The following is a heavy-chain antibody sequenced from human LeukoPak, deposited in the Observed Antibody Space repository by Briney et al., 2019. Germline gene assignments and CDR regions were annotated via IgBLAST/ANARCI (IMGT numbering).Heavy chain of an antibody. CDR3: ARDKVAGTDYFDY. V-gene: IGHV3-30*02. Sequence: GGSLRLSCVASGFSFSRYGMHWVRQAPGKGLEWVTFIQYDGRQKYYAGSVRGRFTVSRDNAENTLFLQMNSLRAEDAAVYYCARDKVAGTDYFDYWGQGTLVTVSS. CDR2: IQYDGRQK. CDR1: GFSFSRYG. D-gene: IGHD6-19*01. J-gene: IGHJ4*02.